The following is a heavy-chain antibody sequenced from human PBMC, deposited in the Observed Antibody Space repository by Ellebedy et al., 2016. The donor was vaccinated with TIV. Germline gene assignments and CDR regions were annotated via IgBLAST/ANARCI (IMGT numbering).Heavy chain of an antibody. D-gene: IGHD3-3*01. V-gene: IGHV4-38-2*02. CDR3: ARGPLYDFWSGYLLDV. Sequence: SETLSLTXSVSGYSISSGYYWGWIRQPPGKGLEWIGSIYHSGSTYYNPSLKSRVTISVDTSKNQFSLKLSSVTAADTAVYYCARGPLYDFWSGYLLDVWGKGTTVTVSS. CDR1: GYSISSGYY. J-gene: IGHJ6*04. CDR2: IYHSGST.